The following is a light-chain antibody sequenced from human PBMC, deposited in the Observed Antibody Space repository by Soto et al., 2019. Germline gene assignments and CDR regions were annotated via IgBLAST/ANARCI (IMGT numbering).Light chain of an antibody. V-gene: IGKV1-39*01. CDR3: QQSYSTPFT. CDR1: QSISNY. J-gene: IGKJ5*01. Sequence: DIQMTQSPSSLSASVGDRVTITCRASQSISNYLNWYQQEPGTAPKLLIFAASSLQSGVQSRFSGSGSGTDFTLTISSLQPEDFATYYCQQSYSTPFTFGQGTRLEIK. CDR2: AAS.